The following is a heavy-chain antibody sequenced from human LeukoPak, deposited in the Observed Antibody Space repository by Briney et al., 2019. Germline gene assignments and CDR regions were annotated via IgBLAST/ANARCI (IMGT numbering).Heavy chain of an antibody. CDR2: ISSDGSNK. V-gene: IGHV3-30*18. CDR3: AKDGLWFGDLTYFGY. J-gene: IGHJ4*02. D-gene: IGHD3-10*01. CDR1: GFTFSNYG. Sequence: GGSLRLSCAASGFTFSNYGMHWVRQAPGKGLEWVAVISSDGSNKYYADSVKGRFTISRDNSKNTLFLQMNSLRAEDTAVYYCAKDGLWFGDLTYFGYWGQGTLVTVSS.